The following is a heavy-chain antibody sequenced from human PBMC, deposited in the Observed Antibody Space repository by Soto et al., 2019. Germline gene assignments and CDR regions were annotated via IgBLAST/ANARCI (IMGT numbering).Heavy chain of an antibody. CDR1: GFTFSSYG. CDR2: ISYDGSNK. V-gene: IGHV3-30*18. D-gene: IGHD3-22*01. J-gene: IGHJ4*02. CDR3: AKSSRDYYDSSPSDY. Sequence: GGSLRLSCAASGFTFSSYGMHWVRQAPGKGLEWVAVISYDGSNKYYADSVKGRFTISRDNSKNTLYLQMNSLRAEDTAVYYCAKSSRDYYDSSPSDYWGQGTLVTVSS.